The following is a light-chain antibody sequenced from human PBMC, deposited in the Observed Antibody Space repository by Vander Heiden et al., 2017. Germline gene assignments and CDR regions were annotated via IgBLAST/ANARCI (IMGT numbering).Light chain of an antibody. CDR3: SSYTSSRTVGV. Sequence: QSALTQPAPASASSGHPIPISCTATSSDNDGNNNVTWYQQHPGKAPKLMIYEVSNRPSGVSNRFSGSKSGNTASLTICGLQAEDEADYYCSSYTSSRTVGVFGGGTKLTVL. V-gene: IGLV2-14*01. CDR1: SSDNDGNNN. J-gene: IGLJ2*01. CDR2: EVS.